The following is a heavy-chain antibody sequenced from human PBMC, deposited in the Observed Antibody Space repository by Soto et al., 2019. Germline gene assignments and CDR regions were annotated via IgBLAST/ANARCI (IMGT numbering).Heavy chain of an antibody. CDR2: IIVYNGNT. CDR3: AREGSYDVLTGYLGY. V-gene: IGHV1-18*04. J-gene: IGHJ4*02. CDR1: GYMFRYYG. D-gene: IGHD3-9*01. Sequence: QVQLVQSGVEVKKPGASVKVSCKSSGYMFRYYGISWLRQAPGHVLEWIGRIIVYNGNTNYAQKLQVRVTMTTDTSASTADMELRGLESDHAAIYYCAREGSYDVLTGYLGYWGQGTLVTISS.